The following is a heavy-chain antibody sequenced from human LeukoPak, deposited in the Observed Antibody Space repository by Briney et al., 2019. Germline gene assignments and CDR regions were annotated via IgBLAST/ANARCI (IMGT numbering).Heavy chain of an antibody. CDR1: GYSISSGYH. Sequence: PSETLSLTCTVSGYSISSGYHWSWIRQPAGKGLEWIGRIYTSGSTNYNPSLKSRVTMSVDTSKNQFSLKLSSVTAADTAVYYCARGNIVPHWFDPWGQGTLVTVSS. J-gene: IGHJ5*02. CDR3: ARGNIVPHWFDP. V-gene: IGHV4-4*07. D-gene: IGHD2/OR15-2a*01. CDR2: IYTSGST.